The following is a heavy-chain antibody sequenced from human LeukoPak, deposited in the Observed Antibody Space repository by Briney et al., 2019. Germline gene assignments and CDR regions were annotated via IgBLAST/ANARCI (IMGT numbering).Heavy chain of an antibody. Sequence: PSETLSLTCTVSGGSISSYYWSWIRQPPGKGLEWIGYIYYSGTTNYNPSLKSRVTISVDRSKNQFSLKLSSVTAADTAVYYCARHDSCSWNNWFDPWGQGTLVTVSS. V-gene: IGHV4-59*08. CDR1: GGSISSYY. J-gene: IGHJ5*02. D-gene: IGHD6-13*01. CDR3: ARHDSCSWNNWFDP. CDR2: IYYSGTT.